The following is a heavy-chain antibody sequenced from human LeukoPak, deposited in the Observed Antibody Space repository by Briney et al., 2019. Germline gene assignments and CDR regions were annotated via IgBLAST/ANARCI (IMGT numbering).Heavy chain of an antibody. D-gene: IGHD6-13*01. CDR1: GFTFSSYA. Sequence: GGSLRLSCAASGFTFSSYAMSWVRQAPGKGLEWVSAISGSGGSTYYADSVKGRFTISRDNSKNTLYLQMNSLRAEDTAVYYCARDTGNEPQQYWGQGTLVTVSS. J-gene: IGHJ4*02. CDR3: ARDTGNEPQQY. CDR2: ISGSGGST. V-gene: IGHV3-23*01.